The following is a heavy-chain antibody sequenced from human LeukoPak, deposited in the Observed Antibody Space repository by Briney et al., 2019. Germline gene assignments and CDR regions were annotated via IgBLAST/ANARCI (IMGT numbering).Heavy chain of an antibody. CDR3: ARHPAYCSGDC. CDR2: INPGTGGT. J-gene: IGHJ4*02. CDR1: GYTFTSYF. V-gene: IGHV1-46*01. D-gene: IGHD2-15*01. Sequence: GASVKVSCKASGYTFTSYFIHWVRQAPGQGLEWMGIINPGTGGTTYAQNFQGRVTMTSDTSTSTAHMELTSLRSDDTAVYYCARHPAYCSGDCWGQGTLVTVSS.